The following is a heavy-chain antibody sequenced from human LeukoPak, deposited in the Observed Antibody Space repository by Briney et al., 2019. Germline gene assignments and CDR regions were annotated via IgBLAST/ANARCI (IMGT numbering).Heavy chain of an antibody. V-gene: IGHV3-20*04. CDR3: TRGDSGNFY. J-gene: IGHJ4*02. Sequence: GGSLRLSCAASGFTFDDYGMSWVRQAPGKGLEWVSNINWNGGTSAYADSVKGRFTISRDNAKNSLYLEMNSLKPEDTAFYYCTRGDSGNFYWGQGTLVTVSS. CDR1: GFTFDDYG. CDR2: INWNGGTS. D-gene: IGHD1-26*01.